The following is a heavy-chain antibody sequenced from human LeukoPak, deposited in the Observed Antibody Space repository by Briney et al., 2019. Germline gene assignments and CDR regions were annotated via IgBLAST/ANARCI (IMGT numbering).Heavy chain of an antibody. Sequence: GGTLRLSCAASGFTFSNYAMSWVRQAPGKGLEWVSGITDRLDEVYYADSVKGRFTISRDNPKNTLYLEMYSLRAEDTAVYYCARDFLRDLPAAIPIDYWGQGTLVTVSS. CDR3: ARDFLRDLPAAIPIDY. CDR1: GFTFSNYA. D-gene: IGHD2-2*01. J-gene: IGHJ4*02. CDR2: ITDRLDEV. V-gene: IGHV3-23*01.